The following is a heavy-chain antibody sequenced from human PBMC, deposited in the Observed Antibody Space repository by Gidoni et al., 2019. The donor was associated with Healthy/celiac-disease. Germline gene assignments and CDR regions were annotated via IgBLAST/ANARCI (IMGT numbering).Heavy chain of an antibody. D-gene: IGHD3-22*01. J-gene: IGHJ3*02. CDR3: ARTYYYDSSGSDDSFDI. CDR2: INWNGGST. CDR1: GFPFDDYG. Sequence: EVQLVESGGGVVRPGGSLRRSFAASGFPFDDYGMSWVRQAPGKGLEWVSGINWNGGSTGYAASVKGRFTISRDNAKNSLYLQMNSLRAEDTALYLCARTYYYDSSGSDDSFDIWGQGTRVTVSS. V-gene: IGHV3-20*02.